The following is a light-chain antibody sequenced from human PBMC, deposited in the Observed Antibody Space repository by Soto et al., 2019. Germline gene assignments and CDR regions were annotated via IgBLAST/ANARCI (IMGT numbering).Light chain of an antibody. Sequence: EIVLTQSPVTLSLSPGERATLSCRASQSITSIYLAWYQQKPGQAPGLLIYGASSRATGIPDRFSGSGSGTDFTLTISRLEPEDFAVYYCQHYGTFGQGTKVDIK. CDR3: QHYGT. CDR1: QSITSIY. CDR2: GAS. J-gene: IGKJ1*01. V-gene: IGKV3-20*01.